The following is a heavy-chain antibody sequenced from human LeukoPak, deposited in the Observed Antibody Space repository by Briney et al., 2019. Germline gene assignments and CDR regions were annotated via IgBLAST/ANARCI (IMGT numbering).Heavy chain of an antibody. D-gene: IGHD1-26*01. V-gene: IGHV1-24*01. CDR3: ATLASGSYYVDANY. CDR1: GYTLTELS. CDR2: FHPEDGET. J-gene: IGHJ4*02. Sequence: GGSVTVSCKVSGYTLTELSMHWVRQAPGKGREWMGGFHPEDGETIYAQKFQGRVTMTEDTSTDTAYMELSSLRSEDTAVYYCATLASGSYYVDANYWGQGTLVTVSS.